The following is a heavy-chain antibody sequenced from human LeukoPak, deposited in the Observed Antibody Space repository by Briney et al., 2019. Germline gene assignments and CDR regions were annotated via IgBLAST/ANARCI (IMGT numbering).Heavy chain of an antibody. J-gene: IGHJ4*02. D-gene: IGHD2-21*02. CDR3: ARDSCDGDCFSFDY. CDR2: IYHRGST. Sequence: SETLSLTCTVSGYSISIGYYWGWIRQPPGKGLEWIGSIYHRGSTYYNPSLKSRITISVDTSNQFSLKLSSMTAADTAVYYCARDSCDGDCFSFDYWGQGTLLSVSS. CDR1: GYSISIGYY. V-gene: IGHV4-38-2*02.